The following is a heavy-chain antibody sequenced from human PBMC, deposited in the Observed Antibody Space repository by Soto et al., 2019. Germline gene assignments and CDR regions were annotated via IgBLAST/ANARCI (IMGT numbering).Heavy chain of an antibody. D-gene: IGHD6-6*01. Sequence: QVQLVQSGAEVKKPGSSVKVSCKASGGTFSSYAISWVRQAPGQGLEWMGGIIPIFGTANYAQKFQGRVTITADESTSTAYMERSSLRSENTAVYYCARSPRASSGDNWFDPWGQGTLVTVSS. CDR2: IIPIFGTA. J-gene: IGHJ5*02. CDR3: ARSPRASSGDNWFDP. V-gene: IGHV1-69*01. CDR1: GGTFSSYA.